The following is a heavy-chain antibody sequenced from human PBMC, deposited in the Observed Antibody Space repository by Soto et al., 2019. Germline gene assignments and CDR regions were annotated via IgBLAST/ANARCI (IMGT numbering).Heavy chain of an antibody. CDR1: GFSLSTSGVG. CDR3: AQSQWDYYDSSGYDPAEYFQH. V-gene: IGHV2-5*01. J-gene: IGHJ1*01. Sequence: QITLKESGPTLVNPTQTLTLTCTFSGFSLSTSGVGVGWFRQPPGKAMEWLALIYWKDDKRYSPSLNSRLTITKDTSKTQVVLTVTHMDPVDTGTYYCAQSQWDYYDSSGYDPAEYFQHWGQGTLVIASS. D-gene: IGHD3-22*01. CDR2: IYWKDDK.